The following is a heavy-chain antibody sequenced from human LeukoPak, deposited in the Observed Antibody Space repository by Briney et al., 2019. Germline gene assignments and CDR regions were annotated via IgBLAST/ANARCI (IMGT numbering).Heavy chain of an antibody. Sequence: PGGSLRLSCAASGFTFSTYSMNWVRQAPGKGLEWVASVSISSSYRNYADSAKGRFTISRDNAKNSLYLQMDSLRAEDTAVYFCARDYDYDSSGYYSGFDYWGQGTLVTVSS. CDR2: VSISSSYR. V-gene: IGHV3-21*01. J-gene: IGHJ4*02. CDR3: ARDYDYDSSGYYSGFDY. CDR1: GFTFSTYS. D-gene: IGHD3-22*01.